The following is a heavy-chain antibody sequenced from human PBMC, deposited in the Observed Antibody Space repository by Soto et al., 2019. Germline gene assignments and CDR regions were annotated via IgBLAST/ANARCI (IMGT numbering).Heavy chain of an antibody. D-gene: IGHD3-22*01. CDR1: GFTFSSYG. V-gene: IGHV3-33*01. J-gene: IGHJ4*02. CDR2: IWYDGSNK. CDR3: ARDYYDSSGRTDY. Sequence: GGSLRLSCAASGFTFSSYGMHWVRQAPGKGLEWVAVIWYDGSNKYYADSVKGRFTISRDNSKNTLYLQMNSLRAEDTAVYYCARDYYDSSGRTDYWGQGTLVTVSS.